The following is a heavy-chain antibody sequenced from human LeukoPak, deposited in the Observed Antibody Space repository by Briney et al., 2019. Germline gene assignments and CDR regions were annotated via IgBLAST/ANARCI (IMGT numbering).Heavy chain of an antibody. D-gene: IGHD2-15*01. V-gene: IGHV5-51*07. J-gene: IGHJ6*02. CDR1: GYSFTNYW. CDR3: ARQDGYCSGGSCFYYYYGMDV. CDR2: IFPGDSNT. Sequence: GESLKISCKGSGYSFTNYWIGWVHQMPGKGLEWMGIIFPGDSNTRYSPSFQGQVTISADKSISTAYLQWSSLKASDTAMYYCARQDGYCSGGSCFYYYYGMDVWGQGTTVTVSS.